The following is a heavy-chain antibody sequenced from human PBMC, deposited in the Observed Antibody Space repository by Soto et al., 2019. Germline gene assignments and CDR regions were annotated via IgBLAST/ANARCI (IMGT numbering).Heavy chain of an antibody. V-gene: IGHV5-10-1*01. D-gene: IGHD6-6*01. Sequence: PGESLKISCKGSGYSFTSYWISWVRQMPGKGLEWMGRIDPSDSYTNYSPSFQGHVTISADKSISTAYLQWSSLKASDTAMYYCASGMAHEYSSPSLIDYWGQGSLVIVSS. CDR3: ASGMAHEYSSPSLIDY. J-gene: IGHJ4*02. CDR1: GYSFTSYW. CDR2: IDPSDSYT.